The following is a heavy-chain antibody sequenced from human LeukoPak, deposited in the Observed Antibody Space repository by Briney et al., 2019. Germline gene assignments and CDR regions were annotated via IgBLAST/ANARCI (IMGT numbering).Heavy chain of an antibody. CDR1: GGSISSSSYY. CDR3: ARGSGDSSGYFGLGAFDI. Sequence: SETLSLTCTVSGGSISSSSYYWGWIRQPPGKGLEWIGSTYYSGSTYYNPSLKSRVTISVDTSKNQFSLKLSSVTAADTAVYYCARGSGDSSGYFGLGAFDIWGRGTMVTVSS. D-gene: IGHD3-22*01. V-gene: IGHV4-39*07. CDR2: TYYSGST. J-gene: IGHJ3*02.